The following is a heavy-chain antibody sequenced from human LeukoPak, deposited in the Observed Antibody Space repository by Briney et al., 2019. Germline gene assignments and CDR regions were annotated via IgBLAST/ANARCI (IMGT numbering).Heavy chain of an antibody. CDR1: GFTFSSYA. CDR3: SKPPPLVYIAAAGTYFDY. D-gene: IGHD6-13*01. Sequence: PGGSLRLSCAASGFTFSSYAMSWVRQAPGKGLEWVSAISGSGGSTYYADSVKGRFTISRDNSKNTLFLPMNSLRAEDTAVYFCSKPPPLVYIAAAGTYFDYWGQGTLVTVSS. J-gene: IGHJ4*02. CDR2: ISGSGGST. V-gene: IGHV3-23*01.